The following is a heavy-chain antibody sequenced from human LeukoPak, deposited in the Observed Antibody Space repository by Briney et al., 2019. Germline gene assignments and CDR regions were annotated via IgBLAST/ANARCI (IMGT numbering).Heavy chain of an antibody. Sequence: PSETLSLTCTVSGGSISSYYWSWIRQPPGKGLEWIGYIYYSGSTNYNPSLKSRVTISVDTSKNQFSLKLSSVTAADTAVYYCARLSTEMATIDYWGQGTLVTVSS. V-gene: IGHV4-59*08. J-gene: IGHJ4*02. CDR3: ARLSTEMATIDY. CDR2: IYYSGST. D-gene: IGHD5-24*01. CDR1: GGSISSYY.